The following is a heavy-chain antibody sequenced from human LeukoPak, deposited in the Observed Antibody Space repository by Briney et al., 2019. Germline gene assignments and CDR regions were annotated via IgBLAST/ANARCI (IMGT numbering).Heavy chain of an antibody. J-gene: IGHJ4*02. Sequence: SVKVSCKASGGTFSSYAISWVRQAPGQGLEWMGRIIPILGIANYAQKFQGRVTITAGKSTSTAYMELSSLRSEDTAVYYCARDKQPCYFDYWGQGTLVTVSS. CDR1: GGTFSSYA. CDR2: IIPILGIA. V-gene: IGHV1-69*04. CDR3: ARDKQPCYFDY.